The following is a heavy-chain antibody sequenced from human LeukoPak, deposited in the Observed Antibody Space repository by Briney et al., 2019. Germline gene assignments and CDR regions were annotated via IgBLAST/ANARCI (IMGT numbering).Heavy chain of an antibody. CDR1: GGSISSSSYY. Sequence: SETLSLTCTVSGGSISSSSYYWGWIRQPPGKGLEWIGSIYYSGSTYHNPSLKSRDTISVDTSKNQFSLKLRSVTAADTAVYYCARDYGDIPPDWYYDLWGRGTLVTVSS. V-gene: IGHV4-39*07. CDR3: ARDYGDIPPDWYYDL. D-gene: IGHD4-17*01. J-gene: IGHJ2*01. CDR2: IYYSGST.